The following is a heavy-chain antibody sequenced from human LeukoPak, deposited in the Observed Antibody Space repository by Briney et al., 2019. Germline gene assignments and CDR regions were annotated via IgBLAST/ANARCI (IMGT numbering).Heavy chain of an antibody. Sequence: GGSLRLSCAASGFTVSSNYISRVRQAPGKGLEWVSIIYSGGSTYYADSVKGRFAISRDNSKNTVYLQMNSLRAEDTAVYYCGRTTAGSGNWFDPWGQGTLVTVSP. CDR1: GFTVSSNY. V-gene: IGHV3-53*01. CDR3: GRTTAGSGNWFDP. CDR2: IYSGGST. J-gene: IGHJ5*02. D-gene: IGHD6-13*01.